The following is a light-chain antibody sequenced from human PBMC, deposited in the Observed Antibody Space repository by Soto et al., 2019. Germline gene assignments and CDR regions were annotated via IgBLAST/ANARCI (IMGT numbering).Light chain of an antibody. V-gene: IGLV2-11*01. CDR2: DVS. J-gene: IGLJ2*01. Sequence: QSALTQPRSVSGSPGQSVTISCTGTSSDVGGYNYVSWYQQHPGKAPKLMIYDVSKRPSGVPDRFSDSQSGNTASLTISGLQAEDEADYYCSSYAGSYTHVVFGGGTKLTVL. CDR1: SSDVGGYNY. CDR3: SSYAGSYTHVV.